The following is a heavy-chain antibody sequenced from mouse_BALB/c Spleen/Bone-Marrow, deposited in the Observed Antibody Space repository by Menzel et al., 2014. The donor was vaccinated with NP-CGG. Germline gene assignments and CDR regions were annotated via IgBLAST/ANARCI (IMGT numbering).Heavy chain of an antibody. CDR3: ARLGHYGWFAY. V-gene: IGHV4-1*02. Sequence: EVKLMESGGGLVQPGGSLKLSCAASGFDFSRYWMSWVRQAPGKGLQWIGEINPESNTINYTPSLKDKFIISRDNAKNTLYLQMSKVRSEDTALYCCARLGHYGWFAYWGQGTLVTVSA. CDR2: INPESNTI. D-gene: IGHD2-1*01. CDR1: GFDFSRYW. J-gene: IGHJ3*01.